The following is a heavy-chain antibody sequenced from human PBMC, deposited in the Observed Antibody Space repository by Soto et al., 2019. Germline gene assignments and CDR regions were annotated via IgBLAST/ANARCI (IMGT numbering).Heavy chain of an antibody. V-gene: IGHV1-18*04. CDR3: ARKGYIGNFGLHV. CDR1: GYNFINYG. J-gene: IGHJ6*02. Sequence: QVQLVQSGAEVKKPGASVKVSCKFSGYNFINYGMTWVRQAPGQGLEWMGWISGSNGATKYAQRFQARVTLTTDTSTNTAYMELSSLRLDDTAVYYCARKGYIGNFGLHVWGQGTTVTVSS. CDR2: ISGSNGAT. D-gene: IGHD5-12*01.